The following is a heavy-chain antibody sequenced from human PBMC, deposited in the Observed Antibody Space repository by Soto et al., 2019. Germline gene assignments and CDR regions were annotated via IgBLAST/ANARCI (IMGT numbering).Heavy chain of an antibody. D-gene: IGHD1-1*01. Sequence: SQTLSLTCAISGDIVSSNGAAWNCIRQSPSRGLQWLGRTYYRSKWNNDYAVSVKSRITINPDTSKNQFSLQLNSVTPEDTAVYYCARGHAGTMDVWGQGTTVTVSS. CDR1: GDIVSSNGAA. CDR3: ARGHAGTMDV. J-gene: IGHJ6*02. V-gene: IGHV6-1*01. CDR2: TYYRSKWNN.